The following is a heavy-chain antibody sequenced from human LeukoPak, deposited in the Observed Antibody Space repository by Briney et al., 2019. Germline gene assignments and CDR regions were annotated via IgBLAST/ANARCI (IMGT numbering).Heavy chain of an antibody. J-gene: IGHJ4*02. V-gene: IGHV1-2*02. D-gene: IGHD5-12*01. CDR2: INPNSGGT. CDR1: GYTFTGYY. Sequence: ASVKVSCKASGYTFTGYYMHWVRQAPGQGLEWMGWINPNSGGTNYAQKFQGRVTMTRVTSISTAYMELSRLRSDDTAVYYCARDRTRIRHSGYDLPNDYWGQGTLVTVSS. CDR3: ARDRTRIRHSGYDLPNDY.